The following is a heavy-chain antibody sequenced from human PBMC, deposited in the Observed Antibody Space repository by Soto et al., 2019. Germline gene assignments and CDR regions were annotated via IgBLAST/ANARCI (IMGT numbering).Heavy chain of an antibody. CDR1: GGSFSSSSYY. D-gene: IGHD2-2*01. J-gene: IGHJ4*02. CDR3: ARVPDY. Sequence: SETLSLTCAVYGGSFSSSSYYWSWIRQPPGKGLEWIGYMYHSGSTYYNPSLKSRVTISIDRSKNQFSLKLSSVTAADTAVYYCARVPDYWGQGILVTVSS. V-gene: IGHV4-30-2*01. CDR2: MYHSGST.